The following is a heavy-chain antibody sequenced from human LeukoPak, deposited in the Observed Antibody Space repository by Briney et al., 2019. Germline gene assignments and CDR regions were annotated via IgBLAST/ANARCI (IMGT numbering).Heavy chain of an antibody. CDR2: IKQDGSEK. CDR1: GFTFSSYW. CDR3: AKDNTDGSTAWGYFDY. V-gene: IGHV3-7*03. J-gene: IGHJ4*02. D-gene: IGHD6-13*01. Sequence: GGSLRLSCAASGFTFSSYWMSWVRQAPGKGLEWVAKIKQDGSEKYYVDSVKGRFTISRDNAKNSLYLQMNSLRAEDMALYYCAKDNTDGSTAWGYFDYWGQGTLVTVSS.